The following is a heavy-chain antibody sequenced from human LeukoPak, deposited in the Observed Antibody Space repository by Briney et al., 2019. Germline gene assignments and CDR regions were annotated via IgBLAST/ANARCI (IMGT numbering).Heavy chain of an antibody. CDR1: GFFFSDYW. J-gene: IGHJ6*03. CDR3: ARDEYSSLSGVYYYYMDV. D-gene: IGHD6-6*01. Sequence: GGSLRLSCKGSGFFFSDYWMSWVRRAPGKGLEWLAHIKHDGSDKYYVDSVKGRFTISRDNAKESLFLQMNSLRAEDTAVYYCARDEYSSLSGVYYYYMDVWGKGTTVTVSS. CDR2: IKHDGSDK. V-gene: IGHV3-7*01.